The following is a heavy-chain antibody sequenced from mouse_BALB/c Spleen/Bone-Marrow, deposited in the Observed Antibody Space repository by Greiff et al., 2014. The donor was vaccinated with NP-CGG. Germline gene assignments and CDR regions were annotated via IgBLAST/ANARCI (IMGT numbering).Heavy chain of an antibody. J-gene: IGHJ4*01. Sequence: DVQLQESGGGLVKPGGSLKLSCAASGFTFSSYAMSWVRQTPEKRLEWVASISSGGSTYYPDSVKGRFTISRDNARNILYLQMSSLRSEDTAMYYCARARFYYGKLVDYWGQGTSVTVSS. V-gene: IGHV5-6-5*01. D-gene: IGHD1-1*01. CDR2: ISSGGST. CDR3: ARARFYYGKLVDY. CDR1: GFTFSSYA.